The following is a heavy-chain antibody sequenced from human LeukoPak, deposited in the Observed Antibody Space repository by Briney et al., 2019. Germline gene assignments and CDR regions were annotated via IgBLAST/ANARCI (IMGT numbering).Heavy chain of an antibody. Sequence: ASVKVSCKASGYTFTSYDINWVRQATGQGLEWMGWMNPNSGNTGYAQKFQGRVTMTRGTSTSTVHMELSSLRSEDTAVYYCARGQYYSDTINFYSRHDAFDIWGQGTMVTVSS. CDR2: MNPNSGNT. CDR3: ARGQYYSDTINFYSRHDAFDI. CDR1: GYTFTSYD. V-gene: IGHV1-8*02. J-gene: IGHJ3*02. D-gene: IGHD3-22*01.